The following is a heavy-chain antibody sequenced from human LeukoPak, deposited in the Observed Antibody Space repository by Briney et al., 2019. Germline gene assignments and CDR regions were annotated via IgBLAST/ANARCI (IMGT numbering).Heavy chain of an antibody. CDR3: ARQGRNSYGSRLDY. D-gene: IGHD5-18*01. J-gene: IGHJ4*02. V-gene: IGHV4-4*07. CDR2: IYTSGST. Sequence: QPSETLSLTCTVSGGSISSYYWSWIRQPAGKGLEWIGRIYTSGSTNYNPSLKSRVTMSVDTSKNQFSLKLSSVTAADTAVYYCARQGRNSYGSRLDYWGQGTLVTVSS. CDR1: GGSISSYY.